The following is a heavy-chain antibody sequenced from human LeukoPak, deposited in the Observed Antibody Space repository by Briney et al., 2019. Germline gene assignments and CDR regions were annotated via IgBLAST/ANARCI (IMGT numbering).Heavy chain of an antibody. CDR2: IYHSGST. CDR1: GYSISSGYY. Sequence: SETLSLTCTVSGYSISSGYYWGWIRQPPGKGLEWIGSIYHSGSTYYNPSLKSRLTISADTSKNQFSLRLSSVTAADTAVYYCARLRWIQLWVFDNWGQGTLVTVSS. J-gene: IGHJ4*02. V-gene: IGHV4-38-2*02. CDR3: ARLRWIQLWVFDN. D-gene: IGHD5-18*01.